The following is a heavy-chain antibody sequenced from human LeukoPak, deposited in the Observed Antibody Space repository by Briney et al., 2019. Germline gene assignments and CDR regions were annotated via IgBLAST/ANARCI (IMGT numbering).Heavy chain of an antibody. D-gene: IGHD2-8*02. J-gene: IGHJ4*02. CDR2: IKQDGSEK. CDR3: ARHLVFDY. V-gene: IGHV3-7*01. Sequence: GGSLRLSCAASGFTLSIYWMSWVRQAPGKGLEWVGNIKQDGSEKYYVDSVKGRFTISRDNAKNSLYLQMNSLRVEDTAVYYCARHLVFDYWGQGSLVTVSS. CDR1: GFTLSIYW.